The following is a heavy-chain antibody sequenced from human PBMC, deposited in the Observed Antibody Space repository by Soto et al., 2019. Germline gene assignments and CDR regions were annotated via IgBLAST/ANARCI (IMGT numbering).Heavy chain of an antibody. CDR3: AKDPHCVSHPRLIGWFDP. CDR2: ISGSGGST. V-gene: IGHV3-23*01. J-gene: IGHJ5*02. CDR1: GFTFSSYA. Sequence: GGSLRLSCAASGFTFSSYAMSWVRQAPGKGLEWVSAISGSGGSTYYADSVKGRFTISRDNSKNTLYLQMNSLRAEDTAVYYCAKDPHCVSHPRLIGWFDPWGPGTLVTVSS. D-gene: IGHD2-21*01.